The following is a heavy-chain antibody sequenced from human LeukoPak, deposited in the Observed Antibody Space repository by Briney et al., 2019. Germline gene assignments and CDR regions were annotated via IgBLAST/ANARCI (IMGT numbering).Heavy chain of an antibody. Sequence: PSQTLSLTCTVSGGSISSGGYYWSWIRQPPGKGLEWIGYIYHSGSTYYNPSLKSRVTISVDTSKNQFSLKLSSVTAADTAVYYCARVHISTRQVDYWGQGTLVTVSS. J-gene: IGHJ4*02. CDR3: ARVHISTRQVDY. CDR2: IYHSGST. D-gene: IGHD3-9*01. CDR1: GGSISSGGYY. V-gene: IGHV4-30-2*01.